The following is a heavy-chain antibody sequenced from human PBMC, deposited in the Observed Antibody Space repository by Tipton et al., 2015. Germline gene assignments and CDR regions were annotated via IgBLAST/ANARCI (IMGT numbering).Heavy chain of an antibody. CDR1: GFTFSSYG. Sequence: SLRLSCAASGFTFSSYGMHWVRQAPGKGLEWVSSIGRRGRTMYYADSVRGRFTISRDNTRNSLYLQMNSLRAEDTAVYYCGRGVDYWGQGTLVIVSS. CDR2: IGRRGRTM. CDR3: GRGVDY. V-gene: IGHV3-21*01. J-gene: IGHJ4*02.